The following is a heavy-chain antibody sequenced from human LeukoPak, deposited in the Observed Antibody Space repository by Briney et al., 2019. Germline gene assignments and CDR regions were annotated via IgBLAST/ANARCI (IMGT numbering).Heavy chain of an antibody. CDR1: GGSISSSTYY. CDR3: ARDWGYCSSTSCHVFDY. D-gene: IGHD2-2*01. J-gene: IGHJ4*03. Sequence: ETLSLTCTVSGGSISSSTYYWGWIRQPPGKGLEWVSVIYDGGSTDYAESVKGRFTISRDNSKNTLYLQMNSLRAEDTAVYYCARDWGYCSSTSCHVFDYWGHATHGTVSS. CDR2: IYDGGST. V-gene: IGHV3-53*01.